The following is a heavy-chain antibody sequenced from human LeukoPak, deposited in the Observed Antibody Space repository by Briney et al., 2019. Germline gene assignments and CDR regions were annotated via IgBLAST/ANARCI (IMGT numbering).Heavy chain of an antibody. V-gene: IGHV4-34*01. D-gene: IGHD2-15*01. J-gene: IGHJ4*02. Sequence: SETLSLTCAVYGGSFSGYYWSWIRQPPGKGLEWIGEINHSGSTNYNPSLKSRVTISVDTSKNQFSLKLSSVTAADTAVYYCARHPPTESIVVVAATLAPIDYWGQGTLVTVSS. CDR1: GGSFSGYY. CDR2: INHSGST. CDR3: ARHPPTESIVVVAATLAPIDY.